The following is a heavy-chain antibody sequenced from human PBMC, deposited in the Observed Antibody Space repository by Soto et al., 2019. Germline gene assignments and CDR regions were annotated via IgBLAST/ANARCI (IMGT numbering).Heavy chain of an antibody. J-gene: IGHJ5*02. CDR3: ARSVDP. CDR1: GGSISSGGYY. CDR2: IYYSGRT. V-gene: IGHV4-31*03. Sequence: QVQLQESGPGLVKPSQTLSLTCTVSGGSISSGGYYWSWIRQHPGKGPEWIGYIYYSGRTYYNPSHMSRVTMSVDTSKNQFSVKLSSMTAADTAVYYCARSVDPWGQGTLVTVSS.